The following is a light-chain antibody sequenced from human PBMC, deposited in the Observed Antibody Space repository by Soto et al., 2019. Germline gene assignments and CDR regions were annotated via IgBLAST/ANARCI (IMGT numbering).Light chain of an antibody. CDR2: RAS. V-gene: IGKV3-15*01. CDR3: QQYNEWPIT. CDR1: QSVRSN. Sequence: EIALTQSPATLSVSPGESVTISCRASQSVRSNLAWYQQKPGQAPRLLIYRASSRAAGISGSFSGSGSGTEFTLTITSLQSEDFAVYYCQQYNEWPITFGQGTRLEIK. J-gene: IGKJ5*01.